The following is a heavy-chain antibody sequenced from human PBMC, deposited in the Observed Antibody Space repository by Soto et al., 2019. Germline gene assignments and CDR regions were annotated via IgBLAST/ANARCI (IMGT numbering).Heavy chain of an antibody. D-gene: IGHD3-3*01. Sequence: GGSLRLSCAASGFTFSSYWMSWVRQAPGKGLEWVANIKQDGSEKYYVDSVKGRFTISRDNAKNSLYLQMNSLRAEDTAVYYCARDLEQKLNYYYYYYMDVWGKGTTVTVSS. CDR3: ARDLEQKLNYYYYYYMDV. J-gene: IGHJ6*03. V-gene: IGHV3-7*01. CDR2: IKQDGSEK. CDR1: GFTFSSYW.